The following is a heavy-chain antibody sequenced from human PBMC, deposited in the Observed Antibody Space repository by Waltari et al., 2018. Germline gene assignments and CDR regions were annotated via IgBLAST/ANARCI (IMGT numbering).Heavy chain of an antibody. CDR3: AGWVYGFGY. J-gene: IGHJ4*02. V-gene: IGHV4-39*01. CDR2: IYYSGST. D-gene: IGHD6-13*01. Sequence: QLQLQESGPGLVKPSETLSLTCTVPGGSIRSSSYYRGWIRQPPGKGLEWIGSIYYSGSTYYNPSLKSRVTISVDTSKNQFSLKLSSVTAADTAVYYCAGWVYGFGYWGQGTLVTVSS. CDR1: GGSIRSSSYY.